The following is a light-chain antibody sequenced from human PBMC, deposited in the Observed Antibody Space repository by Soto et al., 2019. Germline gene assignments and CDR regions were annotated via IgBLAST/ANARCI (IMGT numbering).Light chain of an antibody. CDR1: QSVSSSY. Sequence: EIVLTQSPGTLSLSPGERVTLSCRASQSVSSSYLAWYQQKPGQAPRLLIHDASSRATGIPDRFSGSGSGTDFTLTISRLEPEDFAVYYCQQYGSTPLTLGGGTKVEIK. CDR2: DAS. CDR3: QQYGSTPLT. V-gene: IGKV3-20*01. J-gene: IGKJ4*01.